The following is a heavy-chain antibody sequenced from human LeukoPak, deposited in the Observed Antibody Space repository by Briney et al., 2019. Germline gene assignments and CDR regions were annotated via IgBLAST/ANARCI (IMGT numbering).Heavy chain of an antibody. J-gene: IGHJ4*02. CDR2: ISAYNGNT. V-gene: IGHV1-18*01. CDR1: GYTFTSYG. Sequence: ASVKVSCKASGYTFTSYGISWVRQAPGQGLEWMGWISAYNGNTNYAQKLQGRVTMTTDTPTSTAYMELRSLRSDDTAVYYCARDRHYDPSAPAIAFDYWGQGTLVTVSS. CDR3: ARDRHYDPSAPAIAFDY. D-gene: IGHD3-3*01.